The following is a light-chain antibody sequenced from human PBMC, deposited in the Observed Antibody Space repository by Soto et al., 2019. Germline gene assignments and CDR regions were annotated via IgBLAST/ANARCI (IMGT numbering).Light chain of an antibody. CDR3: CSYAGTNTFV. J-gene: IGLJ2*01. CDR1: SSDVGNYNL. V-gene: IGLV2-23*02. CDR2: EVS. Sequence: QSVLTQPASVSGSPGQSITISCTGTSSDVGNYNLVSWYQQHPGKAPKLMIYEVSKRPSGVSNRFSGSKSDNTASLTISGLQAEDEADYYCCSYAGTNTFVFGGGTKLTVL.